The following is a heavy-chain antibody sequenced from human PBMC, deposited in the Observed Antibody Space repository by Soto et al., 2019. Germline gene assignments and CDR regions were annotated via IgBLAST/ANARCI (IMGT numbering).Heavy chain of an antibody. J-gene: IGHJ4*02. V-gene: IGHV1-2*02. Sequence: GASVKVSCKASGYTFTGYYMHWVRQAPGQGLERMGWINPNSGGTNYAQKFQGRVTMTRDTSISTAYMELSRLRSDDTAVYYCARGPQVFQYKSGIVIWEDVDYWGQGTLVTVSS. CDR3: ARGPQVFQYKSGIVIWEDVDY. CDR1: GYTFTGYY. D-gene: IGHD1-1*01. CDR2: INPNSGGT.